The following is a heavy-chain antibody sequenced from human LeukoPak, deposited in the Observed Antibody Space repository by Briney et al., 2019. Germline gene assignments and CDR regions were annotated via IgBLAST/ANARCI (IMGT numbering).Heavy chain of an antibody. D-gene: IGHD6-13*01. CDR2: IRYDGSNK. CDR1: GFTFSTYA. J-gene: IGHJ5*02. Sequence: PGGSLRLSCAASGFTFSTYAMSWVRQAPGKGLEWVAFIRYDGSNKYYADSVKGRFAISRDNSKNTLYLQMNSLRAEDTAVYYCAKDHGSSWSGFDPWGQGTLVTVSS. CDR3: AKDHGSSWSGFDP. V-gene: IGHV3-30*02.